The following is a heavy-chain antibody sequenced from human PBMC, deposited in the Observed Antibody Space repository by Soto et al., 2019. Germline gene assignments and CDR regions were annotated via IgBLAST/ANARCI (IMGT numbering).Heavy chain of an antibody. Sequence: TLSLTCTVSGGSISSGGFYWSWIRQHPGKGLEWIGYISDSGTTYYNPSLKSRVTVSMDTSRNKFSLKLNSVTAADTAVYYCARRSKTRREFDYWGQGTLVTVSA. CDR1: GGSISSGGFY. CDR3: ARRSKTRREFDY. V-gene: IGHV4-31*03. CDR2: ISDSGTT. J-gene: IGHJ4*02.